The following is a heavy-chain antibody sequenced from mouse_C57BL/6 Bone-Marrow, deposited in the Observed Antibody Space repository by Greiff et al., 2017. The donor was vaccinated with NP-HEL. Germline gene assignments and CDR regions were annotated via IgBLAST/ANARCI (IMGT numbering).Heavy chain of an antibody. J-gene: IGHJ4*01. CDR1: GFSFNTYA. CDR2: IRSKSNNYAT. Sequence: EVQVVESGGGLVQPKGSLKLSCAASGFSFNTYAMNWVRQAPGKGLEWVARIRSKSNNYATYYADSVKDRFTISRDDSESMLYLQMNNLKTEDTAMYYCVRPPYYSNSYYAMDYWGQGTSVTVSS. D-gene: IGHD2-5*01. V-gene: IGHV10-1*01. CDR3: VRPPYYSNSYYAMDY.